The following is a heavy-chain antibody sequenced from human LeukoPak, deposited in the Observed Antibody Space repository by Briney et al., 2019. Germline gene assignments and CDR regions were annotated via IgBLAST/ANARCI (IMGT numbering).Heavy chain of an antibody. J-gene: IGHJ3*02. D-gene: IGHD3-10*01. V-gene: IGHV3-23*01. CDR1: GFTFSSYA. Sequence: PGGSLRLSCAASGFTFSSYAMSWVRQAPGKGLEWVSAISGSGGSTYYADSVKGRFTISRDNSKNTLYLQMNSLRAEDTAVYYCAKDLYYYGQSFVDAFDIWGQGTMVTVSS. CDR2: ISGSGGST. CDR3: AKDLYYYGQSFVDAFDI.